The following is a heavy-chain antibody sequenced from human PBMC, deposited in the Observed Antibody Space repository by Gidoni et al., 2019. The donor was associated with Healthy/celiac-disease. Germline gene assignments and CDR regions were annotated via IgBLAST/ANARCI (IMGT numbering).Heavy chain of an antibody. CDR2: IYYSGST. CDR3: ARVSSGGYFDY. V-gene: IGHV4-39*07. D-gene: IGHD2-15*01. J-gene: IGHJ4*02. CDR1: GGSISSSSYC. Sequence: QLQLQESGPGLVKPSETLSLTCTVSGGSISSSSYCWGWIRQPPGKGLEWIGSIYYSGSTYYNPSLKSRVTISVDTSKNQFSLKLSSVTAADTAVYYCARVSSGGYFDYWGQGTLVTVSS.